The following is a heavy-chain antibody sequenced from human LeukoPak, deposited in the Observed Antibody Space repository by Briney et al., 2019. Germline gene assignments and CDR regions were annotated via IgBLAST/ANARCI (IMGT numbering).Heavy chain of an antibody. J-gene: IGHJ4*02. CDR3: AKSTTGYYFDY. V-gene: IGHV4-61*01. D-gene: IGHD4-17*01. CDR2: IHYSGST. Sequence: SETLSLTCTVSGGSVSSGSYYWSWIRQPPGKGLEWIGYIHYSGSTNYNPSLKSRVTISVDTSKNQFSLKLSSVTAADTAVYYCAKSTTGYYFDYWGQGTLVTVSS. CDR1: GGSVSSGSYY.